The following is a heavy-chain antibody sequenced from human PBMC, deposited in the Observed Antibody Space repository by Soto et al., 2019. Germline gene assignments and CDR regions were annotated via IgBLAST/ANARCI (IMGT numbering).Heavy chain of an antibody. CDR1: GGSVASNSAA. Sequence: QSLTVTFAMSGGSVASNSAAGKWIRKSPSRGLEWLGRTYYRSKWYNDYAVSVKSRITINPDTSKNQFSLQLNSVTPEDTAVYYCARAGTRSGWPYSYYYYGLDVSGQAPTVTVSS. CDR3: ARAGTRSGWPYSYYYYGLDV. CDR2: TYYRSKWYN. J-gene: IGHJ6*02. D-gene: IGHD6-19*01. V-gene: IGHV6-1*01.